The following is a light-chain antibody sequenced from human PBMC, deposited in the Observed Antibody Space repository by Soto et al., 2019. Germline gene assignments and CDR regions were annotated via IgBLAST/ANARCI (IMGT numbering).Light chain of an antibody. Sequence: DIQMTQSPSSLSASVGDRVTITCRASQSISTNLNWYQQKAGKAPKLLIYAAFSLQSGVPSRFSGSGSGTDFTLTISSLQPEDFATYYCQQSFSTPTFGQGTRLEIK. CDR3: QQSFSTPT. CDR1: QSISTN. CDR2: AAF. V-gene: IGKV1-39*01. J-gene: IGKJ5*01.